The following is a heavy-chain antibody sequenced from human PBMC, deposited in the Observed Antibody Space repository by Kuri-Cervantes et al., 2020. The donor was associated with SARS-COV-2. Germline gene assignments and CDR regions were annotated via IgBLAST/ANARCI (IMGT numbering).Heavy chain of an antibody. CDR2: IYSGGSST. CDR3: ARQGYCSGGSCYSGAMDV. J-gene: IGHJ6*02. CDR1: GFTFSSYA. Sequence: GGSLRLSCAASGFTFSSYAMSWVRQAPGKGLEWVSVIYSGGSSTYYADSVKGRFTISRDNSKNTLYLQMNSLRAEDTAVYYCARQGYCSGGSCYSGAMDVWGQGTTVTVSS. V-gene: IGHV3-23*03. D-gene: IGHD2-15*01.